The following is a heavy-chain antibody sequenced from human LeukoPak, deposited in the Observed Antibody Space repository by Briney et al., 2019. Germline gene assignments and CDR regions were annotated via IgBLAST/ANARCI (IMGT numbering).Heavy chain of an antibody. CDR2: ISWNSGSI. Sequence: PGGSLRLSCAAAGFTFSSYGMSWVRQAPGKGLEWVSGISWNSGSIGYADSVKGRFTISRDNAKNSLYLQMNSLRAEDTAVYYCARYYYWGQGTLVTVSS. J-gene: IGHJ4*02. CDR3: ARYYY. V-gene: IGHV3-48*01. CDR1: GFTFSSYG.